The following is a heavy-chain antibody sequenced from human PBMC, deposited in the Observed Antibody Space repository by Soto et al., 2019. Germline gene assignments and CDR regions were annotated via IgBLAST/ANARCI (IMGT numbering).Heavy chain of an antibody. CDR2: IYYSGST. Sequence: SETLSLTCTVSGGSISSYYWSWIRQPPGKGLEWIGYIYYSGSTNYNPSLKSRVTISVDTSKNQFYLKLSSVTAADTAVYYCARANGGYDSSGYYYRCAFDIWGQGTMVTVSS. D-gene: IGHD3-22*01. CDR3: ARANGGYDSSGYYYRCAFDI. J-gene: IGHJ3*02. CDR1: GGSISSYY. V-gene: IGHV4-59*01.